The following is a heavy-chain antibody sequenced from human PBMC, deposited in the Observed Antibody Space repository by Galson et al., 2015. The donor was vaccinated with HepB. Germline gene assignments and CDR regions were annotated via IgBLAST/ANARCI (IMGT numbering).Heavy chain of an antibody. Sequence: SVTVSCKASGYTFTSYDINWVRQATGQGLEWMGWMNPNSGNTGYAQKFQGRVTRTRNTSISTAYMELRSLRSEDTAVYYCARGGTIVVVPAAIKIPFDPWGQGTLVTVSS. CDR1: GYTFTSYD. J-gene: IGHJ5*02. CDR3: ARGGTIVVVPAAIKIPFDP. CDR2: MNPNSGNT. V-gene: IGHV1-8*01. D-gene: IGHD2-2*02.